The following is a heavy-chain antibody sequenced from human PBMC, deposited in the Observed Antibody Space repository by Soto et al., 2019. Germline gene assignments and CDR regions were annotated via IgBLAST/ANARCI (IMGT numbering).Heavy chain of an antibody. CDR1: GGSISSGDYY. J-gene: IGHJ6*02. V-gene: IGHV4-30-4*01. CDR2: IYYSGST. CDR3: ARFLRSYQLLGMDV. D-gene: IGHD2-2*01. Sequence: QVQLQESGPGLVKPSQTLSLTCTVSGGSISSGDYYWSWIRQPPGKGLEWIGYIYYSGSTYYNPSLKSRVTXXVXTXRNQFSLKLSSVTAADTAVYYCARFLRSYQLLGMDVWGQGTTVTVSS.